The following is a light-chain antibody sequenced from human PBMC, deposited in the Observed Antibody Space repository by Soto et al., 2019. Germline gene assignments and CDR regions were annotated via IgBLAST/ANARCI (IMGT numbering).Light chain of an antibody. Sequence: QSVLTQPPSASGTPGQRVTISCSGSSSNIGSNYVYWYQQLPGTAPKLLIYRNNQRPSGVPARLSGSTSATSASLPISGRRSEDEAAYYCAAWDDSLSGPEVFGTGTKVTVL. J-gene: IGLJ1*01. CDR3: AAWDDSLSGPEV. V-gene: IGLV1-47*01. CDR2: RNN. CDR1: SSNIGSNY.